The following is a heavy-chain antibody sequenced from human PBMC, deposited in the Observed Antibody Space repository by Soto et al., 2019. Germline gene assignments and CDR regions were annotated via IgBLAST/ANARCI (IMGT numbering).Heavy chain of an antibody. Sequence: QVQLVASGGGVVQPGRSLRLSCAASGFTFSSYGMHWVRQAPGKGLEWVAVISYDGSNKYYADSVKGRFTISRDNSKNTLYLQMNSLRAEDTAVYYCAKIGVVVVAATPFDYWGQGTLVTVSS. CDR3: AKIGVVVVAATPFDY. CDR2: ISYDGSNK. CDR1: GFTFSSYG. D-gene: IGHD2-15*01. J-gene: IGHJ4*02. V-gene: IGHV3-30*18.